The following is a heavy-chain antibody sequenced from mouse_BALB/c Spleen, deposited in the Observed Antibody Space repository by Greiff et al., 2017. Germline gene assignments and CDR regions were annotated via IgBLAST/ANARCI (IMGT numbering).Heavy chain of an antibody. CDR1: GYAFSSSW. CDR3: ARPRNWDDWYFDV. D-gene: IGHD4-1*01. J-gene: IGHJ1*01. Sequence: VQLQQSGPELVKPGASVKISCKASGYAFSSSWMNWVKQRPGQGLEWIGRIYPGDGDTNYNGKFKGKATLTADKSSSTAYMQLSSLTSVDSAVYVCARPRNWDDWYFDVWGAGTTVTVSS. V-gene: IGHV1-82*01. CDR2: IYPGDGDT.